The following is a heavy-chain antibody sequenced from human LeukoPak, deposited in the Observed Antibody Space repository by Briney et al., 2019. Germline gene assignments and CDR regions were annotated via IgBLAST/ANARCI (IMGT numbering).Heavy chain of an antibody. CDR2: ISGSGGST. V-gene: IGHV3-23*01. CDR3: AISVEMATIGDH. CDR1: GFTFSTYV. D-gene: IGHD5-24*01. J-gene: IGHJ4*02. Sequence: GGSLRLSCAASGFTFSTYVMSWVRQAPGKELEWVSGISGSGGSTYYADSVKGRFTISRDNAKNSLYLQMNSLTAEDTAVYYCAISVEMATIGDHWGQGILVTVS.